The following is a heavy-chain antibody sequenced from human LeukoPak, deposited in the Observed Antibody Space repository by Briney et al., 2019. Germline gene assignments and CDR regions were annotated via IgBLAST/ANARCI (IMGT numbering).Heavy chain of an antibody. V-gene: IGHV3-23*01. CDR3: AKAPVTTCSGAYCYPFDY. D-gene: IGHD2-15*01. Sequence: GGSLRLSCTASGFTFINYSMNWVRQGPGRGLEWVSAISVSGNTYHADSVKGRFTISRDSSKNTLYLQMNSLRAGDAAVYYCAKAPVTTCSGAYCYPFDYWSQGTLVTVSS. J-gene: IGHJ4*02. CDR2: ISVSGNT. CDR1: GFTFINYS.